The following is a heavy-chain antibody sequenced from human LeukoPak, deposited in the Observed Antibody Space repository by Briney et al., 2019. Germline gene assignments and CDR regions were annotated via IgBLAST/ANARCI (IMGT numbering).Heavy chain of an antibody. CDR3: ARDLIAVAGLFDY. Sequence: ASVKVSCKASGYTFTSYAMHWVRQAPGQRLEWMGWINAGNGNTKYSQKFQGRVTITRDTSASTAYMELSSLRSEDTAVYYCARDLIAVAGLFDYWGQGTLVTVSS. CDR1: GYTFTSYA. D-gene: IGHD6-19*01. CDR2: INAGNGNT. J-gene: IGHJ4*02. V-gene: IGHV1-3*01.